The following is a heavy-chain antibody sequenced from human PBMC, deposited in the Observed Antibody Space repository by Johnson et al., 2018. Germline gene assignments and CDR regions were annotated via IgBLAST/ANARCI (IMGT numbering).Heavy chain of an antibody. CDR2: LKSQTDGGTT. V-gene: IGHV3-15*02. Sequence: EVRLVESGGALVKPGGSLRLCCAASGFTFSYAWMSWVRQAPGKGLEWVGRLKSQTDGGTTDYVAPGKGRFTFSRDDSESTLYLQRNSLKSEDTAVYYCATEWYYYDSSNSYYSEYFQHWGQGTLVTVSS. D-gene: IGHD3-22*01. CDR3: ATEWYYYDSSNSYYSEYFQH. J-gene: IGHJ1*01. CDR1: GFTFSYAW.